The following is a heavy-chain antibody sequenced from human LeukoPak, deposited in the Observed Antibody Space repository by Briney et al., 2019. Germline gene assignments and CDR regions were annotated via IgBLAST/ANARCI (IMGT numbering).Heavy chain of an antibody. CDR1: GFTFSSYA. V-gene: IGHV3-30*04. CDR3: AKDPMVRGVINGFDY. Sequence: GGSLRLSCAASGFTFSSYAMHWVRQAPGKRLEWVAVISYDGSHKIYADSVKGRFTISRDNAKNTLYLQMNSLRTDDTAMFYCAKDPMVRGVINGFDYWGQGTSVTVSS. D-gene: IGHD3-10*01. CDR2: ISYDGSHK. J-gene: IGHJ4*02.